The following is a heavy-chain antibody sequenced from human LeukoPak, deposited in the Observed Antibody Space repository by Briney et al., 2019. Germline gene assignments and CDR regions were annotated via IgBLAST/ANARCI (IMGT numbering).Heavy chain of an antibody. CDR1: GFTFSSYS. J-gene: IGHJ5*02. D-gene: IGHD6-19*01. CDR2: ISSSSSTI. Sequence: PGGSLRLSCAASGFTFSSYSMNWARQAPGKGLEWVSYISSSSSTIYYADSVKGRFTISRDNAKNSLYLQMNSLRDEDTAVYYCAREVYSSVSNWSDPWGQGTLVTVSS. CDR3: AREVYSSVSNWSDP. V-gene: IGHV3-48*02.